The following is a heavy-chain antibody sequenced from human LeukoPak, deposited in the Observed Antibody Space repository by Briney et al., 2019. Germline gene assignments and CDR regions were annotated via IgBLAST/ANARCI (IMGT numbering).Heavy chain of an antibody. CDR3: AKGEYYDFWSGYSSDY. J-gene: IGHJ4*02. V-gene: IGHV3-23*01. Sequence: GGSLRLSCAASGFTFSSCAMSWVRQAPGKGLEWVSTISGSGGSTYYADSVKGRFTIARDNSKNTLYLQMNSLRAEDTAVYYCAKGEYYDFWSGYSSDYWGQGTLVTVSS. CDR1: GFTFSSCA. CDR2: ISGSGGST. D-gene: IGHD3-3*01.